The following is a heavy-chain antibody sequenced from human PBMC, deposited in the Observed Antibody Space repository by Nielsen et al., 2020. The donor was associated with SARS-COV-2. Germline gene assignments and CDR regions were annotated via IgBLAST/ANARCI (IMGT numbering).Heavy chain of an antibody. CDR1: GFTFSSYS. J-gene: IGHJ3*02. CDR3: ARDLTMEALDI. Sequence: GESLKISCAASGFTFSSYSMNWVRQAPGKGLEWVASITMSGAYMYYADSVRGRFTVSRDNAENSLYLQMNSLRDEDTAVYYCARDLTMEALDIWGQGTMVTVSS. D-gene: IGHD1-1*01. CDR2: ITMSGAYM. V-gene: IGHV3-21*06.